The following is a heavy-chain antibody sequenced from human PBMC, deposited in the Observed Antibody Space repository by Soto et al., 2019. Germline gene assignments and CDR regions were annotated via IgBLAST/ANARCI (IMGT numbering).Heavy chain of an antibody. V-gene: IGHV3-9*01. Sequence: GGSLRLSCAASGFPFDDYAMYWVRQTPGKGLEWVSGISWSGNNMDYRDSVKGRFTISRDNARNTLFLQMNSLRAEDTAVYYCARGLKWGLFDYWGQGTLVTVSS. CDR1: GFPFDDYA. CDR3: ARGLKWGLFDY. J-gene: IGHJ4*02. D-gene: IGHD4-4*01. CDR2: ISWSGNNM.